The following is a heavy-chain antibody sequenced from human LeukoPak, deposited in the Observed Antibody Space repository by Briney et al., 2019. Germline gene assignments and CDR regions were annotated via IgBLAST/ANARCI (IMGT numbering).Heavy chain of an antibody. CDR3: ARDETILWFDY. CDR1: GFTFSSYS. D-gene: IGHD3-9*01. J-gene: IGHJ5*01. Sequence: GGSLRLSCAASGFTFSSYSMNWVRQAPGKGLEWVSSISSSSSYIYYADSVKGRFIISRDNAKNSLYLQMNSLRAEDTAVYYCARDETILWFDYWGQGTLVTVSS. V-gene: IGHV3-21*01. CDR2: ISSSSSYI.